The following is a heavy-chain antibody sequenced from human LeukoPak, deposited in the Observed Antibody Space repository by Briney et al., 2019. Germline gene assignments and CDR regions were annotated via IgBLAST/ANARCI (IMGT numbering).Heavy chain of an antibody. Sequence: SETLSLTCTVSGGSISSSSYYWGWIRQPPGKGLEWIGSIYYSGSTYYNPSLKSRVTISVDTSKNQFSPKLSSVTAADTAVYYCARPGVGATPHYYYYGMDVWGQGTTVTVSS. CDR3: ARPGVGATPHYYYYGMDV. D-gene: IGHD1-26*01. V-gene: IGHV4-39*01. CDR1: GGSISSSSYY. J-gene: IGHJ6*02. CDR2: IYYSGST.